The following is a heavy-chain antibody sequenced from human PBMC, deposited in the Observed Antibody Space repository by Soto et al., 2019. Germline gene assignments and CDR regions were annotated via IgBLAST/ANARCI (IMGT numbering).Heavy chain of an antibody. Sequence: QVQLVESGGGVVQPGGSLRLSCAGSGFSFSNHVMHWVRQAPGKGLERVAVISFDGGNAYYAESVKGRFTVSRDNSKNTMYIELSSVRGDDTAVYYCARDLTVFGVLNGVSPMDVWGQGTTVTVSS. CDR2: ISFDGGNA. J-gene: IGHJ6*02. D-gene: IGHD3-3*01. CDR3: ARDLTVFGVLNGVSPMDV. CDR1: GFSFSNHV. V-gene: IGHV3-33*05.